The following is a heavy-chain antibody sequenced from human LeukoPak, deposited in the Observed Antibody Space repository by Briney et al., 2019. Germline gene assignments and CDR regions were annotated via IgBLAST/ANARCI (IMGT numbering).Heavy chain of an antibody. Sequence: GGSLRLSCAASGFSFSNYVMYWVRQAPGKGLEYVSAISSNGGSTNYADSVKGRFTISRNNSKNTLYLQMGSLRTEDTAVYYCARGYGSSWHSYFDYWGQGTLVTVSS. CDR2: ISSNGGST. J-gene: IGHJ4*02. D-gene: IGHD6-13*01. V-gene: IGHV3-64*02. CDR1: GFSFSNYV. CDR3: ARGYGSSWHSYFDY.